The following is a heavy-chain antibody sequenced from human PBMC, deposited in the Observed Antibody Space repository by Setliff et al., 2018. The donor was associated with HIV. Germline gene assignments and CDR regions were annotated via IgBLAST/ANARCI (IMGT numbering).Heavy chain of an antibody. Sequence: PVGSLRLSCTASGFSFSTHDMNWVRQAPGKGLEWISYITSDSSVKYYADSVKGRFTISRDNAGRSLYLQMNSLKVEDTAVYYCTAGHYGPNPWDQGTPVTVSS. CDR2: ITSDSSVK. CDR3: TAGHYGPNP. J-gene: IGHJ5*01. V-gene: IGHV3-48*03. D-gene: IGHD3-10*01. CDR1: GFSFSTHD.